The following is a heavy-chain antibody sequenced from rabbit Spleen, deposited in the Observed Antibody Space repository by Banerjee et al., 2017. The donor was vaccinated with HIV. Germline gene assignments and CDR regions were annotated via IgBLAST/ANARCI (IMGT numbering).Heavy chain of an antibody. CDR2: IDPVVGST. CDR1: GVSFSDKDV. D-gene: IGHD8-1*01. V-gene: IGHV1S40*01. CDR3: ARILVFSGSSYPYNL. Sequence: QSLEESGGDLVKPEGSLTLTCEASGVSFSDKDVMCWVRQAPGKGLEWIGYIDPVVGSTYSASGVKGHFTISRHNAQNTLYLQLYSLTAADTATYFCARILVFSGSSYPYNLWGPGTLVTVS. J-gene: IGHJ4*01.